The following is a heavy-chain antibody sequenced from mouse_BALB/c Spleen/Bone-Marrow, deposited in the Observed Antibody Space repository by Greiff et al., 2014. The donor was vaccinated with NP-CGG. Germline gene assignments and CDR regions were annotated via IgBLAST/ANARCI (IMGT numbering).Heavy chain of an antibody. D-gene: IGHD3-3*01. J-gene: IGHJ4*01. CDR3: TRSGTLGAMDY. Sequence: VQLMESGGGLVQPGGSRKLSCAASGFTFSSFGMHWVRQAPEKGLEWVAYISSGSSTIYYADTMKGRFTISRDNPKNTLFLQMTSLRSEDTAMYYCTRSGTLGAMDYWGQGTSVTVSS. CDR2: ISSGSSTI. CDR1: GFTFSSFG. V-gene: IGHV5-17*02.